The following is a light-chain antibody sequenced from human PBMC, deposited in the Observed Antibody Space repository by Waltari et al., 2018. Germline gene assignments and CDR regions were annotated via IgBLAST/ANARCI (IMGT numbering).Light chain of an antibody. Sequence: EIVLTQSPATLSLSPGDRATLSCRASQNVNSYLIWNQQKPGQAPRLLIYDAFNRATGIPARFSGSGSGTDFTLTISSLEPEDFADYYCQQRANWPITFGQGTRLEIK. CDR3: QQRANWPIT. CDR2: DAF. V-gene: IGKV3-11*01. CDR1: QNVNSY. J-gene: IGKJ5*01.